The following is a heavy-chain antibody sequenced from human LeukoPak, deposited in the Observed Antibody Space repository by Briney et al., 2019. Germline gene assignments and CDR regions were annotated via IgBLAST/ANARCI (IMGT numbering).Heavy chain of an antibody. CDR2: IKQDGSEK. CDR1: GFTFSSYW. J-gene: IGHJ6*03. V-gene: IGHV3-7*03. CDR3: ARRTSGWYYYYMDV. Sequence: PGGSLRLSCAASGFTFSSYWMSWVRQAPGKGLEWVANIKQDGSEKYYVDSVKGRFTISRDNAKNSLYLQMNSLRAEDTAVYYCARRTSGWYYYYMDVWGKGTTVTISS. D-gene: IGHD6-19*01.